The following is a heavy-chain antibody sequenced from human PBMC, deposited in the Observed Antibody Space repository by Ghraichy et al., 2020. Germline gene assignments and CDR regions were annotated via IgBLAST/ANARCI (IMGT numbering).Heavy chain of an antibody. Sequence: GGSLRLSCAASGFTFSDYYMSWIRQAPGKGLEWVSYISSSGSTIYYADSVKGRFTISRDNAKNSLYLQMNSLRAEDTAVYYCARNSYCSGGSCYSGHYYYGMDVWGQGTTVTVSS. CDR3: ARNSYCSGGSCYSGHYYYGMDV. V-gene: IGHV3-11*01. CDR2: ISSSGSTI. J-gene: IGHJ6*02. CDR1: GFTFSDYY. D-gene: IGHD2-15*01.